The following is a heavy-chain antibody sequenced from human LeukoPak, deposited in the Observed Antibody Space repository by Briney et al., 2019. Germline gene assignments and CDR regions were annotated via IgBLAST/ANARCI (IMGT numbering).Heavy chain of an antibody. J-gene: IGHJ5*02. CDR3: VQEAAGYTYA. Sequence: GGSLRLSCAASGFSLTSAAMDWVRQAPGKGLGWVSTIGSGGYTYYADSVKGRFTISRDTSKNALYLQMTSLRAEDTAIYYWVQEAAGYTYAWGQGALVTVSS. V-gene: IGHV3-23*01. CDR2: IGSGGYT. D-gene: IGHD5-24*01. CDR1: GFSLTSAA.